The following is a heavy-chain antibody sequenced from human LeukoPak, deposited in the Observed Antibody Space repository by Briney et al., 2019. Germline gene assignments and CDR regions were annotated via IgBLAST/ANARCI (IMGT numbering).Heavy chain of an antibody. Sequence: PGGSLRLSCAASGFTFSDYAMSWVRQAPGKGLEWVSGINGKGGGTFYADSVKGRFTISRDNSKNTLYLQMNSLRAEDTAVYFCARSRDGYKRFDSWGQGTLVTVSS. V-gene: IGHV3-23*01. CDR3: ARSRDGYKRFDS. CDR2: INGKGGGT. D-gene: IGHD5-24*01. J-gene: IGHJ4*02. CDR1: GFTFSDYA.